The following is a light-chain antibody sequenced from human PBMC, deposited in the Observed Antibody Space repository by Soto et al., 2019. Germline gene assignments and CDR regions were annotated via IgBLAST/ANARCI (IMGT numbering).Light chain of an antibody. J-gene: IGKJ4*01. Sequence: EIVLTQSPATLSLSPGERATLSCRASHSVSSDLLWYQQTPGQSPRLLISNASNRATGIPARFSGSGSGTDFTLTISSLEPEDFAVYYWQHRNKWPLTFGGGTRVEIK. CDR1: HSVSSD. CDR2: NAS. CDR3: QHRNKWPLT. V-gene: IGKV3-11*01.